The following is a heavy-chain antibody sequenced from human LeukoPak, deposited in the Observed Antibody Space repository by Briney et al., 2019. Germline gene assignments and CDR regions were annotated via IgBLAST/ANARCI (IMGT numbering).Heavy chain of an antibody. J-gene: IGHJ4*02. CDR3: AKVLLSAGAPFDY. CDR1: GFTFSSYA. Sequence: GGSLRLSCAASGFTFSSYAMSWVRQAPGKGREWVSAISGSGGSTYYADSVKGRFTISRDNSKNTLYLQMNSLRAEDTAVYYCAKVLLSAGAPFDYWGQGTLVTVSS. D-gene: IGHD3-16*02. CDR2: ISGSGGST. V-gene: IGHV3-23*01.